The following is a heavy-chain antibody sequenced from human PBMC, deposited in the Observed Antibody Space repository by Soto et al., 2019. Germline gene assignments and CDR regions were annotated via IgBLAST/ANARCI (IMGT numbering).Heavy chain of an antibody. D-gene: IGHD2-2*01. CDR3: AKELVPAAIPYYFDY. CDR2: ISYDGSNK. Sequence: GGSLRLSCAASGFTFSSYGMHWVRQAPGKGLEWVAVISYDGSNKYYADSVKGRFTISRDNSKNTLYLQMNSLRAEDTAVYYCAKELVPAAIPYYFDYWGQGTLVTVSS. CDR1: GFTFSSYG. J-gene: IGHJ4*02. V-gene: IGHV3-30*18.